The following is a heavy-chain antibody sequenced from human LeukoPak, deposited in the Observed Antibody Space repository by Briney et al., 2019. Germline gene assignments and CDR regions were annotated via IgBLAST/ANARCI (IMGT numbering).Heavy chain of an antibody. D-gene: IGHD1-26*01. J-gene: IGHJ6*03. CDR2: IRYGGSDI. V-gene: IGHV3-30*02. CDR1: GFTLSTCG. Sequence: GRSLRLSCAASGFTLSTCGMHWVRQAPGKGLGWVAFIRYGGSDIYYGDSVKGRFTISRDNSKNTLYLQMNSVRGEHTAVSYCAKEPYSIVSYFSYMDVWGKGTTVTVSS. CDR3: AKEPYSIVSYFSYMDV.